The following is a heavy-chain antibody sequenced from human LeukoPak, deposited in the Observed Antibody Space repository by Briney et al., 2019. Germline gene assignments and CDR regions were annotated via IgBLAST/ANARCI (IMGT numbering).Heavy chain of an antibody. CDR3: ARAGPQDSSGYYRYYFDY. CDR2: ISSSGSTI. V-gene: IGHV3-48*03. Sequence: PGGSLRLSCAASGFTFSSYDMNWVRQAPGKGLEWVSYISSSGSTIYYADSVKGRFTISRDNAKNSLYLQMNSLRAEDTAVYYCARAGPQDSSGYYRYYFDYWGQGTLVTVSS. D-gene: IGHD3-22*01. CDR1: GFTFSSYD. J-gene: IGHJ4*02.